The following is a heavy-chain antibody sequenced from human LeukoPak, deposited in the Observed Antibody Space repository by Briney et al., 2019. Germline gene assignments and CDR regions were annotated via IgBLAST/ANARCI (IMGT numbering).Heavy chain of an antibody. CDR1: SGSISGYY. J-gene: IGHJ4*02. CDR2: IYYIGNT. CDR3: ARHLYGCNAGSCYHTPVHPFDY. V-gene: IGHV4-59*08. D-gene: IGHD2-15*01. Sequence: PSETLSLTCNVSSGSISGYYWTWLRQPPGKGLEWIGYIYYIGNTIYNPSLKSRVTISIDTSKKQLSLRLSSVTAADTAIYYCARHLYGCNAGSCYHTPVHPFDYWGQGTLVAVSS.